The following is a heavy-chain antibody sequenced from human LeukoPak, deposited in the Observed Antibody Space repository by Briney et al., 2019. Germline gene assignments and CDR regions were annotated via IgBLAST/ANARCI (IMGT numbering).Heavy chain of an antibody. D-gene: IGHD1-26*01. V-gene: IGHV3-7*01. Sequence: GGSLRLSCAASGFSFSGYWMSWVRQAPGKGLEWVANIKQDGSEKYYVDSVKGRFTISRDNAKNSLYLQMNGLRAEDTAVYYCARDKIVGDSYFDCWGQGTLVTVSS. CDR1: GFSFSGYW. CDR2: IKQDGSEK. CDR3: ARDKIVGDSYFDC. J-gene: IGHJ4*02.